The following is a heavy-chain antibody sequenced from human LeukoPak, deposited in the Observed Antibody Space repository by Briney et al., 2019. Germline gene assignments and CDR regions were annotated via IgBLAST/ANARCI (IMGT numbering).Heavy chain of an antibody. J-gene: IGHJ4*02. CDR2: ISGSGDRT. CDR1: GFTFSNYA. D-gene: IGHD3-22*01. Sequence: GGSLRLSCAASGFTFSNYAMSWVRQAPGKGLEWISAISGSGDRTYYTDSVKGRFTISRDNAKNLLYLQMDSLRVEDTAVYYCARDFFHSSESRPFDYWGQGTLVTVSS. CDR3: ARDFFHSSESRPFDY. V-gene: IGHV3-23*01.